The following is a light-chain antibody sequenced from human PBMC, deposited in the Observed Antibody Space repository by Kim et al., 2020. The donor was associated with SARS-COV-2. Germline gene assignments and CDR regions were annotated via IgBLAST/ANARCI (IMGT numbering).Light chain of an antibody. CDR1: RSNIVAAYF. CDR2: GNS. V-gene: IGLV1-40*01. CDR3: QSFYSSLSGSGV. Sequence: VTIPSTCTRSNIVAAYFLHCYHQLPRTAPPLLLFGNSNRPSGVPARFSGSKSGTSASLPIPGLQAEDEADYYCQSFYSSLSGSGVFGTGTKLTVL. J-gene: IGLJ1*01.